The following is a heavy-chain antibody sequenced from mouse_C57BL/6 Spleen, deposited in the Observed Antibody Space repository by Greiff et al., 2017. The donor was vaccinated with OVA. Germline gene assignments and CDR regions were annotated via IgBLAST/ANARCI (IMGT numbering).Heavy chain of an antibody. CDR2: INPNNGGT. CDR3: AGGGGYDAWFAY. V-gene: IGHV1-22*01. J-gene: IGHJ3*01. CDR1: GYTFTDYN. D-gene: IGHD2-2*01. Sequence: VQLQQSGPELVKPGASVKMSCKASGYTFTDYNMHWVKQSHGKSLEWIGYINPNNGGTSYNQKFKGKATLTVNKSSSTAYMELRSLTSEDSAVYYCAGGGGYDAWFAYWGQGTLVTVSA.